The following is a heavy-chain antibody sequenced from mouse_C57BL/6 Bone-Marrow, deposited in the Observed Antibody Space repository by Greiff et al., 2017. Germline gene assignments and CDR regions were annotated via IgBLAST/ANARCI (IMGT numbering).Heavy chain of an antibody. CDR1: GFSFNTYA. V-gene: IGHV10-1*01. Sequence: EVKLVESGGGLVQPKGSLKLSCAASGFSFNTYAMNWVRQAPGKGLEWVARIRSKSNNYATYYADSVKDRFTISRDDSESMLYLQMNNLKTEDTAMYYCVRGITTVVYWYFDVWGTGTTVTGSS. CDR3: VRGITTVVYWYFDV. CDR2: IRSKSNNYAT. J-gene: IGHJ1*03. D-gene: IGHD1-1*01.